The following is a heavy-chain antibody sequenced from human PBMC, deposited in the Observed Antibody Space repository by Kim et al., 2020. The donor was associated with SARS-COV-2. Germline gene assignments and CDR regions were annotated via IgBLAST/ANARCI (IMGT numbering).Heavy chain of an antibody. J-gene: IGHJ4*02. Sequence: GGSLRLSCAASGFNFRTYAMIWVRQAPGKGLEWVSVISQNGDVTYDADSVKGRFTISRDNSRNTLYLQMNSLRADDTAVFYCGMLGPPERSDSPDYWGQGTLVTVSS. CDR2: ISQNGDVT. CDR3: GMLGPPERSDSPDY. D-gene: IGHD3-10*01. V-gene: IGHV3-23*01. CDR1: GFNFRTYA.